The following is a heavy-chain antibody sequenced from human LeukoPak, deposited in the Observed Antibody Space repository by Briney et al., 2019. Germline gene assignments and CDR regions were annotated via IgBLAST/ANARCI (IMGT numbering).Heavy chain of an antibody. V-gene: IGHV1-2*02. CDR2: INPNSGGT. Sequence: ASVKVSCKASGYTFTGYYMHWVRLAPGQGLEWMGWINPNSGGTNYAQKFQGRVTMTRDTSISTAYMELSRLRSDDTAVYYCARSKNIAAAGTGVGYWGQGTLVTVSS. D-gene: IGHD6-13*01. CDR3: ARSKNIAAAGTGVGY. J-gene: IGHJ4*02. CDR1: GYTFTGYY.